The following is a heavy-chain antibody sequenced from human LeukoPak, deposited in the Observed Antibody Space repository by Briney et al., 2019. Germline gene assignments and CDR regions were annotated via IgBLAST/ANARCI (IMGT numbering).Heavy chain of an antibody. J-gene: IGHJ4*02. CDR3: ARANHPTYYDSSGYYQDY. CDR2: ISSDGSGT. V-gene: IGHV3-74*01. CDR1: GFTFSSYW. Sequence: PGGSLRLSCAVSGFTFSSYWMHWVRQAPGKGLVWVSRISSDGSGTSYADSVKGRFTISRDNAKNTLYLQMNSLRPEDTGVYYCARANHPTYYDSSGYYQDYWGQGTLVTVSS. D-gene: IGHD3-22*01.